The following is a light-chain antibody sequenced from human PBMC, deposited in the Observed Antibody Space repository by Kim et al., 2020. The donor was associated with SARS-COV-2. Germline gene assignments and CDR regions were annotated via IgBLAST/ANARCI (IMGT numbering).Light chain of an antibody. Sequence: VGDRGTITCRASQSIGDWLAWYQQKPGRAPKLLIHKASSLEPGVSSRFSGSGSGTEFTLTITSLRPDDFAVYYCQRYNSDPWTFGQGTKVDIK. J-gene: IGKJ1*01. CDR3: QRYNSDPWT. CDR2: KAS. CDR1: QSIGDW. V-gene: IGKV1-5*03.